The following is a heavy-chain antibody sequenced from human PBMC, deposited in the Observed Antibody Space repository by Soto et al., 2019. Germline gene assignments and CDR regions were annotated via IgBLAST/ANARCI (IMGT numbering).Heavy chain of an antibody. J-gene: IGHJ5*02. D-gene: IGHD2-8*01. CDR2: IYYSGST. CDR3: AREREGYWTNGVCYRSRWFDP. V-gene: IGHV4-30-4*01. Sequence: SETLSLSCTVSGGSISSGDYYWSWIRQPPVKGLEWIGYIYYSGSTYYNPSLKSRVTVSVDTSKNQFSLKLSSVTAADTAVYYCAREREGYWTNGVCYRSRWFDPMGQGTLVTVSS. CDR1: GGSISSGDYY.